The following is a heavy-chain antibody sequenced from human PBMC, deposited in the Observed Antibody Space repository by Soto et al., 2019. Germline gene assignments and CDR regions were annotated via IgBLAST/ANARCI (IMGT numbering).Heavy chain of an antibody. D-gene: IGHD6-19*01. CDR1: GFTFSRYS. V-gene: IGHV3-21*01. CDR3: ARDRSRVYSSGLDY. J-gene: IGHJ4*02. Sequence: GGSLRLSCAASGFTFSRYSMNWVRQAPGKGLEWVSSISSSSSYIYYADSVNGRFTISRDNAKNSLYLQMNSLRAEDTAVYYCARDRSRVYSSGLDYWGQGTLVTVSS. CDR2: ISSSSSYI.